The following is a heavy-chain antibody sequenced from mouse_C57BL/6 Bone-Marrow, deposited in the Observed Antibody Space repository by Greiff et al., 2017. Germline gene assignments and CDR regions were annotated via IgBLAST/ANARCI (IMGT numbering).Heavy chain of an antibody. J-gene: IGHJ2*01. D-gene: IGHD1-1*01. CDR1: GYTFTSYW. Sequence: VQLQQPGAELVMPGASVKLSCKASGYTFTSYWMHWVKQRPGQGLEWIGEIDPSDSYTNYNQKFKGKSPLTVDKSSRTAYMQLSSLTSEDSAVYYCARRDYYGPYFDYWGQGTTLTVSS. V-gene: IGHV1-69*01. CDR2: IDPSDSYT. CDR3: ARRDYYGPYFDY.